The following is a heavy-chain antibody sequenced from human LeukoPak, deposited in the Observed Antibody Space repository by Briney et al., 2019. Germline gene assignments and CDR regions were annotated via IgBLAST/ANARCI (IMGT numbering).Heavy chain of an antibody. CDR3: ATYDYVWGSYRYTPIFDY. V-gene: IGHV3-20*04. J-gene: IGHJ4*02. Sequence: GGSLRLSCAASGFTFDDYGMSWVRHAPGKGLEWVSGINWNGGSTGYADSVKGRFTISRDNSKNTLYLQMNSLRAEDTAVYYCATYDYVWGSYRYTPIFDYWGQGTLVTVSS. CDR1: GFTFDDYG. CDR2: INWNGGST. D-gene: IGHD3-16*02.